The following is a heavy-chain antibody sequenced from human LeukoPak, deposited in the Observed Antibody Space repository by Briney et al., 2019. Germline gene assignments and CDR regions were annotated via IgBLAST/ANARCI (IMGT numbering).Heavy chain of an antibody. CDR2: INPNSAGT. CDR3: AAYSGSYGGSFDY. J-gene: IGHJ4*02. V-gene: IGHV1-2*02. D-gene: IGHD1-26*01. CDR1: GYTFTDYY. Sequence: GASLKVSCKASGYTFTDYYMNWVRQAPGQGLEWMGWINPNSAGTNSAQKFQGRVTMTRDTSISTAYMELNRLTSDDTAVYYCAAYSGSYGGSFDYWGQGTLVTVSS.